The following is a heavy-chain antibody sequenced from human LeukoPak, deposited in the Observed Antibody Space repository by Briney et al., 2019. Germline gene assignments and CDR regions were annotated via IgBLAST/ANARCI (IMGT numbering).Heavy chain of an antibody. CDR2: IYYSGST. CDR1: GGSISSGSYY. V-gene: IGHV4-39*01. J-gene: IGHJ5*02. D-gene: IGHD3-10*01. Sequence: SQTLSLTCTVSGGSISSGSYYRSWIRNPPGKGQECIGSIYYSGSTYYNPSLKSRVTISVDTSKNQFSLKLSSVTAADTAVYYCAASVWFGELIDSPWGQGTLVTVSS. CDR3: AASVWFGELIDSP.